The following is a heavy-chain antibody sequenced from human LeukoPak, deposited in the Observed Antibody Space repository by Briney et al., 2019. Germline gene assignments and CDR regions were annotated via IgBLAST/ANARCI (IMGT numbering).Heavy chain of an antibody. V-gene: IGHV4-31*03. Sequence: SQTLSLTCTVSGGSISSGGYYWSWIRQHPGKGLEWIGYIYYSGSTCYNPSLKSRVTISVDTSKNQFSLKLSSATAADTAVYYCAILKHYYDSSGYSTRYFDYWGQGTLVTVSS. CDR3: AILKHYYDSSGYSTRYFDY. J-gene: IGHJ4*02. CDR2: IYYSGST. CDR1: GGSISSGGYY. D-gene: IGHD3-22*01.